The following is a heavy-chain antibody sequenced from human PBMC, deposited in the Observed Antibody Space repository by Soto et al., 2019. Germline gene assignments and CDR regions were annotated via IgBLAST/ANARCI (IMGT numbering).Heavy chain of an antibody. J-gene: IGHJ4*02. CDR3: LRASYSSGWYSDY. CDR2: TRKKANSYTT. V-gene: IGHV3-72*01. Sequence: EVQLVESGGGLFQPGGSLRLSCAASGFSFSDHYVDWVRQAPGKGLEWVGRTRKKANSYTTEYAASVKGRFTISRDDAKTALYLQMNCLKTEDTAVYYCLRASYSSGWYSDYWGQGTLVTVSS. D-gene: IGHD6-19*01. CDR1: GFSFSDHY.